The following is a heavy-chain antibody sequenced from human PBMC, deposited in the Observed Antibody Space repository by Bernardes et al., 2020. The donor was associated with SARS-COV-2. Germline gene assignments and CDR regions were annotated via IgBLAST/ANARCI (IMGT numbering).Heavy chain of an antibody. CDR2: ISYDGSNK. V-gene: IGHV3-30*18. D-gene: IGHD2-2*02. J-gene: IGHJ6*02. CDR3: AKDGDIVVVPAAIRRYYYYGMDV. CDR1: GFTFSSYG. Sequence: GGSLRLSRAASGFTFSSYGMHWVRQAPGKGLEWVAVISYDGSNKYYADSVKGRFTISRDNSKNTLYLQMNSLRAEDTAVYYCAKDGDIVVVPAAIRRYYYYGMDVWGQGTTVTVSS.